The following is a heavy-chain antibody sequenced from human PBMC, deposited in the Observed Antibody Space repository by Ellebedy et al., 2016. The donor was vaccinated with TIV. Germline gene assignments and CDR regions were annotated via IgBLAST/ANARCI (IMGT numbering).Heavy chain of an antibody. CDR2: IKQDGSEK. CDR3: ARVPSSMSGWLGYYFDY. Sequence: GESLKISCAASGFTFSSYWMSWVRQAPGKGLEWVANIKQDGSEKYYVDSVKGRFTISRDNSKNTLYLQMNSLRAEDTAVYYCARVPSSMSGWLGYYFDYWGQGTLVTVSS. D-gene: IGHD6-19*01. J-gene: IGHJ4*02. CDR1: GFTFSSYW. V-gene: IGHV3-7*01.